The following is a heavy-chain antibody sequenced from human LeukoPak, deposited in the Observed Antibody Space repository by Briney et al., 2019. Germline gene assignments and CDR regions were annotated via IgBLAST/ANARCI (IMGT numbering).Heavy chain of an antibody. J-gene: IGHJ4*02. CDR2: ISYSGST. CDR3: ARDLSGGGNY. CDR1: GDSNSSSSYY. Sequence: SETLSLTCSVSGDSNSSSSYYWGWIPQPPGKGLEWIGSISYSGSTPYNPSLKSRVTISVDTSKNQFSLKLNSVTAADTAMYYCARDLSGGGNYWGQGTLVTFSS. V-gene: IGHV4-39*07. D-gene: IGHD6-19*01.